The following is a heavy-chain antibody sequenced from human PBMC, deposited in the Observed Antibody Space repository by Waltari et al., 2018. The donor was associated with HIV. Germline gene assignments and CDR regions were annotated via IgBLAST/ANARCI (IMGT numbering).Heavy chain of an antibody. CDR2: MNPRSGKT. V-gene: IGHV1-8*02. CDR3: ARGREVGLYDSRSGAFDY. J-gene: IGHJ4*02. D-gene: IGHD3-22*01. CDR1: GYTFGDYE. Sequence: QVHLVQSGAEVKRPGASVKVSCQASGYTFGDYEFNWVRQAAGQGLEWLGWMNPRSGKTGYAQRFQGRLTVTRNSSMSTVVMELSGLRLEDTAIYYCARGREVGLYDSRSGAFDYWGQGTLVTVSS.